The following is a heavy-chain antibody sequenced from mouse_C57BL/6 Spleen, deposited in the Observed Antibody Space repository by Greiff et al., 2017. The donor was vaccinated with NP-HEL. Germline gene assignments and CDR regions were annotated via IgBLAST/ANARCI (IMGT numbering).Heavy chain of an antibody. CDR1: GYAFSSYW. J-gene: IGHJ4*01. CDR2: IYPGDGDT. V-gene: IGHV1-80*01. Sequence: VQLQQSGASVKISCKASGYAFSSYWMNWVKQRPGKGLEWIGQIYPGDGDTNYNGKFKGKATLTADKSSSTAYMQLSSLTSEDSAVYFCAKGITYYYAMDYWGQGTSVTVSS. D-gene: IGHD2-4*01. CDR3: AKGITYYYAMDY.